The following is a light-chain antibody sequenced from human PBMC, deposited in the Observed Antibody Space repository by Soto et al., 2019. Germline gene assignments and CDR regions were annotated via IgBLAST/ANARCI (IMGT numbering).Light chain of an antibody. Sequence: AIQLTQSPYSLSASVGDRVTITCRASQGISSALAWYQQKPGKAPKLLIYDASSLESGVPSRFSGSGSGTDFTLTISSLQPEDFATYYCQQFNSYSPITFGQGTRLEIK. CDR3: QQFNSYSPIT. J-gene: IGKJ5*01. V-gene: IGKV1-13*02. CDR2: DAS. CDR1: QGISSA.